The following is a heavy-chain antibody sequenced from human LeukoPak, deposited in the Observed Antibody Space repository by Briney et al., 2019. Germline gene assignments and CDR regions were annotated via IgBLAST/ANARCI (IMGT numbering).Heavy chain of an antibody. CDR2: IIATGDRT. CDR3: AKERSMSSSTLLVGDY. V-gene: IGHV3-23*01. J-gene: IGHJ4*02. D-gene: IGHD2-2*01. Sequence: GGSLRLSCAASGVTFSTYAMSWVRQAPGKGLECVSSIIATGDRTYYTDSVKGRFTISRDNSKNTLYLQMNNLRVDDTAVYYCAKERSMSSSTLLVGDYWGQGILVTVSS. CDR1: GVTFSTYA.